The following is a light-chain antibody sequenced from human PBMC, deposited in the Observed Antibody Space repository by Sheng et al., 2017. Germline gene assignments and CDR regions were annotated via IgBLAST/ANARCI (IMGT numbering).Light chain of an antibody. CDR1: QSVSRF. Sequence: EIVLTQSPATLSLSPGERATLSCRASQSVSRFLAWYQQKPGQAPRLLIYDAASRATGIPVRFSGSGSETDFTLTISSLEAEDFAVYYCQQRSDWPLTFGGGTKVGIK. V-gene: IGKV3-11*01. J-gene: IGKJ4*01. CDR2: DAA. CDR3: QQRSDWPLT.